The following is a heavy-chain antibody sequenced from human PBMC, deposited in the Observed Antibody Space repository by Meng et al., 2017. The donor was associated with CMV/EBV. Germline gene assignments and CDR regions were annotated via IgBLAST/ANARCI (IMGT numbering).Heavy chain of an antibody. J-gene: IGHJ4*02. V-gene: IGHV4-31*03. CDR3: ARGQRFRSFDY. D-gene: IGHD5-24*01. CDR2: IYYSGST. Sequence: SETLSLTCTVSGGSISSGGYYWSWIRQHPGKGLEWIGYIYYSGSTYYNPSLKSRVTISVDTSKNQFSLKLSSVTAADTAVYYCARGQRFRSFDYWGQGTLVTVSS. CDR1: GGSISSGGYY.